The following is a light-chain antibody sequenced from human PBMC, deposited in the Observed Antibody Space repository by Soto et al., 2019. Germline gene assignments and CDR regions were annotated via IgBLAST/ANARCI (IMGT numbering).Light chain of an antibody. V-gene: IGKV3D-20*01. CDR2: DAS. J-gene: IGKJ5*01. CDR3: QQYGSSRVT. Sequence: EITLTQSPATLSLSPGDRATLSCGASQSVSSSYVAWYQHRPGLAPRLLIHDASSRATGIPDRFSGTKSSTDFTLTISRLETEDFAVYYCQQYGSSRVTFGQGTRLEIK. CDR1: QSVSSSY.